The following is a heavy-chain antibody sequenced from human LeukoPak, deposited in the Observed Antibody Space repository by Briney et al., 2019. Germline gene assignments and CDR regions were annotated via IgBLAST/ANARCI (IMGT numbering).Heavy chain of an antibody. J-gene: IGHJ4*02. CDR2: ISGSGGST. CDR3: ARSSTVVREYFDY. CDR1: GFTFSSYA. Sequence: GGSLRLSCAAYGFTFSSYAVNWVRQPPGKGLEWVSAISGSGGSTFFADSVRGRFTISRDNSKNTLYLQMNSLRAEDTAVYYCARSSTVVREYFDYWGQGTLVTVSS. D-gene: IGHD4-23*01. V-gene: IGHV3-23*01.